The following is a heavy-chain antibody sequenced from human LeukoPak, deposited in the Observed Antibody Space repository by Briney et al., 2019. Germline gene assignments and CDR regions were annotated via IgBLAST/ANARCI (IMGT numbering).Heavy chain of an antibody. J-gene: IGHJ4*02. Sequence: PSETLSLTCTVSGGSISSGGYYWSWIRQPPGKGLEWIGEINHSGSTNYNPSLKSRVTISVDTSKNQSSLKLSSVTAADTAVYYCARRTPVAGTWWVWHGGGYFDYWGQGTLVTVSS. CDR2: INHSGST. V-gene: IGHV4-39*07. CDR3: ARRTPVAGTWWVWHGGGYFDY. D-gene: IGHD6-19*01. CDR1: GGSISSGGYY.